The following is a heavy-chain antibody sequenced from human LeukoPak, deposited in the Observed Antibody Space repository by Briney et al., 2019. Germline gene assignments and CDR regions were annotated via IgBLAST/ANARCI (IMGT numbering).Heavy chain of an antibody. V-gene: IGHV3-21*01. CDR1: GFTFSSYS. Sequence: PGGSLRLSCAASGFTFSSYSMNWVRQAPGKGLEWVSSISSCSSYIYYADSVKGRFTISRDNAKNSLYLQMNSLRAEDTAVYYCARDSSLSGYSYGYAYYYYYYYMDVWGKGTTVTVSS. CDR3: ARDSSLSGYSYGYAYYYYYYYMDV. CDR2: ISSCSSYI. J-gene: IGHJ6*03. D-gene: IGHD5-18*01.